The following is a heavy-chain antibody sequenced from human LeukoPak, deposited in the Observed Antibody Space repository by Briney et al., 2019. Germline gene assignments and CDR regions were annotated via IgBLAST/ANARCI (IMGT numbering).Heavy chain of an antibody. CDR1: GFTFKTYW. CDR3: GTRAY. V-gene: IGHV3-7*01. CDR2: INQDGSEK. J-gene: IGHJ4*02. Sequence: TGGSLRLSCAASGFTFKTYWMIWVRRTPGKGLEWVANINQDGSEKYYVDSVKGRFTVSRDNAKNSLYLQLNSLRAEDTAVYYCGTRAYWGQGTLVTVSS.